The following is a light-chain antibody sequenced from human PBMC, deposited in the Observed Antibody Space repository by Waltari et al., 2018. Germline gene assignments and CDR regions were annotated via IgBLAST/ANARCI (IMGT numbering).Light chain of an antibody. CDR1: SSAVGSSTS. V-gene: IGLV2-14*01. CDR2: EVS. CDR3: SSYTSSSTIYV. J-gene: IGLJ1*01. Sequence: QSALTQPASVSGSPGQSITISCTGTSSAVGSSTSVSWYQQHPGKAPKVMIYEVSNRPSGVSNRFSGSKSGNTASLTISGLQAEDEADYYCSSYTSSSTIYVFGTGTKVTVL.